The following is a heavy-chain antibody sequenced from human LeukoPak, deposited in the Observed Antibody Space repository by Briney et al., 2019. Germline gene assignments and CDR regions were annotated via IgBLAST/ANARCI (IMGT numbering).Heavy chain of an antibody. J-gene: IGHJ4*02. CDR2: ISGSGST. D-gene: IGHD3-22*01. Sequence: SETLSLTCTVSGGSISGYYWSWIRLPAGKGLEWVGRISGSGSTDYHPSLQSRVTMSVDTSKNQFSLKLSSVTAADTAMYYCARGSSGSLPFDYWGQGTLVTVSS. CDR1: GGSISGYY. CDR3: ARGSSGSLPFDY. V-gene: IGHV4-4*07.